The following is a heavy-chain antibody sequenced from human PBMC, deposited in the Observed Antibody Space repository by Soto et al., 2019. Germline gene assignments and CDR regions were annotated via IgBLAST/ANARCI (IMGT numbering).Heavy chain of an antibody. CDR2: IYPGDSDT. D-gene: IGHD3-3*01. CDR3: ARVREFFGVVIPYYFDY. Sequence: GESLKISCKGSGYSFSTYWIGWVRQMPGKGLEWLATIYPGDSDTRYSPSFQGQVTISADKSISTAYLQWSSLKASDTAMYYCARVREFFGVVIPYYFDYWGQGTLVTVS. V-gene: IGHV5-51*01. J-gene: IGHJ4*02. CDR1: GYSFSTYW.